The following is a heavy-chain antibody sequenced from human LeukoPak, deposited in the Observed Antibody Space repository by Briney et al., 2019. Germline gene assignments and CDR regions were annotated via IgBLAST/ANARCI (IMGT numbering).Heavy chain of an antibody. CDR1: GGSFSGYY. J-gene: IGHJ4*02. CDR2: INHSGST. V-gene: IGHV4-34*01. CDR3: ARGNAVAGRFPFHY. D-gene: IGHD6-19*01. Sequence: SETLSLTCGVYGGSFSGYYWSWIRQPPGKGLEWIGEINHSGSTNYNPSLKSRVTISVDTSKNQFSLKLSSVTAADTAVYYCARGNAVAGRFPFHYWGQGTLVTVSS.